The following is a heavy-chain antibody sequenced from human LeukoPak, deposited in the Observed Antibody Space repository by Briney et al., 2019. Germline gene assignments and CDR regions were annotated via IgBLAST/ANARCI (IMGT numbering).Heavy chain of an antibody. CDR1: GGSISSSSYY. CDR2: INHSGST. V-gene: IGHV4-39*07. Sequence: SETLSLTCTVSGGSISSSSYYWSWIPQPPGKGLEWIGEINHSGSTNYNPSLKSRVTISVDTSKNQFSLKLSSVTAADTAVYYCARGQYCSSTSCYWADWFDPWGQGTLVTVSS. D-gene: IGHD2-2*01. CDR3: ARGQYCSSTSCYWADWFDP. J-gene: IGHJ5*02.